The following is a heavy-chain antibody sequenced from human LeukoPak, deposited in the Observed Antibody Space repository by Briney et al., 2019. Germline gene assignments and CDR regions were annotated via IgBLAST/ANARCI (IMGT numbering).Heavy chain of an antibody. CDR3: ARDLIAAEVGSDAFDI. D-gene: IGHD6-13*01. V-gene: IGHV4-31*03. J-gene: IGHJ3*02. CDR1: GGSISSGGYY. CDR2: IYYSGST. Sequence: SETLSLTCTVSGGSISSGGYYWSWIRQHPGKGLEWIGYIYYSGSTYYNPSLKSRVTISVGTSKNQFSLKLSSVTAADTAVYYCARDLIAAEVGSDAFDIWGQGTMVTVSS.